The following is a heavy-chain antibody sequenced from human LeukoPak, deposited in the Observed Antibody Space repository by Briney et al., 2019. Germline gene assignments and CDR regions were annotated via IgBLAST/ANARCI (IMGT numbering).Heavy chain of an antibody. CDR3: AISIRGNTAPDY. Sequence: PSETLSLTCTVAGGSISSYYWSWIRQPPGKGLEWIGYIYYSGSTNYNPSLKGRVTISVDTSKNQFSLKLSSVTAADTAVYYCAISIRGNTAPDYWGQGTLVTVSS. D-gene: IGHD5-18*01. CDR2: IYYSGST. V-gene: IGHV4-59*08. J-gene: IGHJ4*02. CDR1: GGSISSYY.